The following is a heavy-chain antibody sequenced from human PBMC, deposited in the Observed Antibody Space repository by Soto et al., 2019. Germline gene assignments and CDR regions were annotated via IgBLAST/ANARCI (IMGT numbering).Heavy chain of an antibody. CDR2: ISYDGSNK. CDR1: GFSFSTYA. Sequence: WWSLRLSCAASGFSFSTYAIHWFRQAPGKGLEWVALISYDGSNKYYADSVKGRFTISRDNSKNTLYLQMNSLRAEDTAVYYCARDRTAGYYDSSGAYGMDVWGQGTTVTSP. V-gene: IGHV3-30-3*01. J-gene: IGHJ6*02. CDR3: ARDRTAGYYDSSGAYGMDV. D-gene: IGHD3-22*01.